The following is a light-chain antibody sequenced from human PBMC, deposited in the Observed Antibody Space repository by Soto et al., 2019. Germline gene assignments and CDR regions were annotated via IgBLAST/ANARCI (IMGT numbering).Light chain of an antibody. CDR1: QDISNY. CDR3: QQYDNLPLA. V-gene: IGKV1-33*01. CDR2: DAS. J-gene: IGKJ5*01. Sequence: DSQMTQSPYSLSASVGDRVTITCQASQDISNYLNWYQQKPGKAPKLLIYDASNLETGVPSRFSGSGSGTDFTFTISSLQPEDIAAYYCQQYDNLPLAIGQGTRLEIK.